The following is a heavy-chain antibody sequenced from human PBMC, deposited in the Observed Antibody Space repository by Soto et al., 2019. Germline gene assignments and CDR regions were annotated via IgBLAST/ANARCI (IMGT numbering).Heavy chain of an antibody. D-gene: IGHD6-13*01. V-gene: IGHV3-23*01. CDR2: ISGSGGST. Sequence: SGGSLRLSCAASGFTFSSYSMNWVRQAPGKGLEWLSYISGSGGSTYYADSVKGRFTISRDNSKNTLYLQMNSLRAEDTAVYYCAKPASSSWDYYYYYGMDVWGQGTTVTVSS. CDR3: AKPASSSWDYYYYYGMDV. CDR1: GFTFSSYS. J-gene: IGHJ6*02.